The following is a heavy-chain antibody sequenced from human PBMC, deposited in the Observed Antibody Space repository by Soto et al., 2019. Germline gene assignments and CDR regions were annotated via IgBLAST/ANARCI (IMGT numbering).Heavy chain of an antibody. J-gene: IGHJ4*02. D-gene: IGHD3-16*02. Sequence: QVQLVESGGGVVQPGRSLRLSCAASRFTFSSYGMHWVRQAPGKGLEWVAVISYDGSNEYYADSVKGRFTISRDNSKNTLYLQMNSLRAEDTAVYYCAKDRIEGRYRARPRPDYWGQGTLVTVSS. CDR2: ISYDGSNE. V-gene: IGHV3-30*18. CDR3: AKDRIEGRYRARPRPDY. CDR1: RFTFSSYG.